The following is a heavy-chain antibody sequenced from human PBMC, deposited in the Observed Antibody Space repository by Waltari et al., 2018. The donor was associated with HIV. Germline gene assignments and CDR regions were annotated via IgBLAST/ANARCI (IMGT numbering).Heavy chain of an antibody. CDR3: ARLRVGAVAGTGPFDY. J-gene: IGHJ4*02. D-gene: IGHD6-19*01. V-gene: IGHV4-59*01. CDR2: IYYSGST. CDR1: GGSISSYY. Sequence: QVQLQESGPGLVKPSETLSLTCTVSGGSISSYYWSWIRQPPGKGLEWIGYIYYSGSTNYNPSLKSRVTISVDTSKNQFSLKLSSVTAADTAVYYCARLRVGAVAGTGPFDYWGQGTLVTVSS.